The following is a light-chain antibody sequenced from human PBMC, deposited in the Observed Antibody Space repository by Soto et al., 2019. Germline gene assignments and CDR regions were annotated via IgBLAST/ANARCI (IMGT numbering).Light chain of an antibody. CDR2: GAS. V-gene: IGKV3-20*01. Sequence: SQSPDTLYVSPGERATLSCRASQSVSSSYLAWYQQKPGQAPRLLIYGASSRATGISDRFSGSGSGTDFTLTISRLEPEDFALYYCQQYGCSSWTFGQVGMVDI. CDR3: QQYGCSSWT. J-gene: IGKJ1*01. CDR1: QSVSSSY.